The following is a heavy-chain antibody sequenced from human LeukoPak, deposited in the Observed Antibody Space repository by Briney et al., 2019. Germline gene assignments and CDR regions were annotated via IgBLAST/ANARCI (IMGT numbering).Heavy chain of an antibody. D-gene: IGHD3-22*01. CDR2: IKQDGSEK. J-gene: IGHJ4*02. CDR1: GFIFGSYW. CDR3: ARPLAMFFYDNSRGN. Sequence: GGSLRLSCAASGFIFGSYWMSWVRQVPGKGLQWVANIKQDGSEKYYVDSVKGRFTISRDNAKNSLYLQMNSLRADDTAVYYCARPLAMFFYDNSRGNWCQGTLVTVSS. V-gene: IGHV3-7*01.